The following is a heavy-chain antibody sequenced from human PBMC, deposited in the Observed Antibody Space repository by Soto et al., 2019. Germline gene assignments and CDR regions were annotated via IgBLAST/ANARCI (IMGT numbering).Heavy chain of an antibody. CDR2: IIPILGIA. D-gene: IGHD6-19*01. CDR3: AKDPSCMYSSGWYEYCDAFDI. V-gene: IGHV1-69*04. Sequence: ASVKVSCKASGGTFSSYTISWVRQAPGQGLEWMGRIIPILGIANYAQKFQGRVTITADKSTSTAYMELSSLRSEDTAVYYCAKDPSCMYSSGWYEYCDAFDIWGQGTMVTVSS. J-gene: IGHJ3*02. CDR1: GGTFSSYT.